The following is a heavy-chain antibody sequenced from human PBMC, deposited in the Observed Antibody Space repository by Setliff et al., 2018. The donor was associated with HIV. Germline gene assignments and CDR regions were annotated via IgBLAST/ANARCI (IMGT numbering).Heavy chain of an antibody. V-gene: IGHV3-49*04. D-gene: IGHD3-22*01. CDR3: SDYDTSGYTY. CDR1: GFSFGDYA. CDR2: IRSKVYGATT. Sequence: GGSLRLSCTASGFSFGDYAMSWVRQAPGKGLEWVGFIRSKVYGATTEYAASVKGRFTISRDDSKTIAYLQMNSLKTEDTAVYYCSDYDTSGYTYWGQGTLVTVSS. J-gene: IGHJ4*02.